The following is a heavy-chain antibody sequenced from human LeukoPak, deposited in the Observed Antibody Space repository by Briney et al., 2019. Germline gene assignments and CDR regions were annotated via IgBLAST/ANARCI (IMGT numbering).Heavy chain of an antibody. V-gene: IGHV3-23*01. CDR3: AKDELTGYYDFWSGSPHFVDY. D-gene: IGHD3-3*01. CDR2: ISGSGGST. Sequence: GGSLRLSCAASGFTFSSYAMSWVRQAPGKGLEWVSAISGSGGSTYYADSVKGRFTISRDNSKNTLYLQMNSLRAEDTAVYYCAKDELTGYYDFWSGSPHFVDYWGQGTLVTVSS. J-gene: IGHJ4*02. CDR1: GFTFSSYA.